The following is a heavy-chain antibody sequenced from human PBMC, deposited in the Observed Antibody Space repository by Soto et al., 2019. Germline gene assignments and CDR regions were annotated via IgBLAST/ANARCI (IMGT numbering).Heavy chain of an antibody. V-gene: IGHV4-30-4*01. CDR2: IYYSGST. D-gene: IGHD4-4*01. CDR1: GGSISSGDYY. J-gene: IGHJ3*02. Sequence: QVQLQESGPGLVKPSQTLSLTCTVSGGSISSGDYYWSWIRQPPGKGLEWIGYIYYSGSTYYNPSLKTRVTIAVATAKNQFSLKLSSVTAADTAVYYCAREPIILHVDAFDIWGQGTMVTVSS. CDR3: AREPIILHVDAFDI.